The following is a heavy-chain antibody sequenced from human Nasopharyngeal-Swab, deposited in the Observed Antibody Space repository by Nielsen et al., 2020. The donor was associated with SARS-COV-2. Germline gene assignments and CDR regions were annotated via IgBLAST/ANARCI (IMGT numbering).Heavy chain of an antibody. V-gene: IGHV3-30*18. J-gene: IGHJ6*03. CDR2: ISYDGSNK. CDR3: AKVHVPAAISCYMDV. D-gene: IGHD2-2*01. Sequence: GESLKISCAASGFTFSSYGMHWVRQAPGKGLGWVAVISYDGSNKYYADSVKGRFTISRDNSKNTLYLQMNSLRAEDTAVYYCAKVHVPAAISCYMDVWGKGTTVTVSS. CDR1: GFTFSSYG.